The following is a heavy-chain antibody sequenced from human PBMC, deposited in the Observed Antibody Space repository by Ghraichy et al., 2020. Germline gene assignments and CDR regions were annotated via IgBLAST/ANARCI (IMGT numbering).Heavy chain of an antibody. V-gene: IGHV4-59*01. J-gene: IGHJ4*02. Sequence: SETLSLTCTVSGGSIGHYYWSWLRQPPGKGLEWIGYMYYSGNSHYKPSLKTRVTISIDTSKNQFSLKLRSVTAADTAVYYCVRGVGYCSGDSCLKYYFDWCRQRTLVSVSS. CDR2: MYYSGNS. CDR3: VRGVGYCSGDSCLKYYFDW. D-gene: IGHD2-15*01. CDR1: GGSIGHYY.